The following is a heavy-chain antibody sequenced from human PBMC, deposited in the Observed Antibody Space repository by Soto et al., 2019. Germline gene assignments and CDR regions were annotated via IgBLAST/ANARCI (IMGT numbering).Heavy chain of an antibody. V-gene: IGHV4-4*02. CDR2: VYHSGTT. J-gene: IGHJ4*02. CDR3: ALPGRGDFDY. CDR1: GAYIGTNNL. Sequence: SEPLSLTCAVSGAYIGTNNLWSCVRQSPGKGLEWIGEVYHSGTTNCNPSLKSRVTISIDKSKNQFSLTLTSMTAADTALYYCALPGRGDFDYWSQGTLVTVYS. D-gene: IGHD5-12*01.